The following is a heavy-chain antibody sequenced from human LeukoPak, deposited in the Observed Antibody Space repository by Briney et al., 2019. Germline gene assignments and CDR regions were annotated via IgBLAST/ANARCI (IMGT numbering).Heavy chain of an antibody. CDR1: GFTFSNAW. CDR2: IKSKTDGGTT. CDR3: TLLGELSLYCDF. J-gene: IGHJ4*02. D-gene: IGHD3-16*02. V-gene: IGHV3-15*01. Sequence: PGGSLRLSCAASGFTFSNAWMSWVRQAPGKGLEWVGRIKSKTDGGTTDYAAPVKGRFTISRDDSKNTLYLQMNSLNTEDTAVYYCTLLGELSLYCDFWGQGTLVSVSS.